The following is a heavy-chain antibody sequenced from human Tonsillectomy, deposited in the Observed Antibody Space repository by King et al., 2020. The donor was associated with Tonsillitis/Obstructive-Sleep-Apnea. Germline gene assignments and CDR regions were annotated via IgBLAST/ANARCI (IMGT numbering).Heavy chain of an antibody. CDR1: GFTFDDYV. D-gene: IGHD4-11*01. CDR3: VKAPTYSKYVGWFDP. Sequence: VQLVESGGDLVQPGRSLRLSCAASGFTFDDYVMHWVRQAPGKGLEWVSGISWNSGSIGYADSVKGRFTISRDNAKKSLYLQMNSLRAEDTALYYCVKAPTYSKYVGWFDPWGQGTLVTVSS. J-gene: IGHJ5*02. CDR2: ISWNSGSI. V-gene: IGHV3-9*01.